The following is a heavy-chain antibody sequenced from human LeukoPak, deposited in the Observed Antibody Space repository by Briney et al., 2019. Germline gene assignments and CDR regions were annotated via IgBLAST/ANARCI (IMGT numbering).Heavy chain of an antibody. CDR2: IYYCGST. V-gene: IGHV4-31*03. D-gene: IGHD3-3*01. J-gene: IGHJ3*02. Sequence: SETLSLTCTVSGCSISSGGYYWSWIRQQPGKCLEWIGYIYYCGSTYYNPSLKSRVTISVDTSKNQLSLKLSSVTAADTAVYYCARAAGTYYDFWSGYYVSESFDIWGQGTMVTVSS. CDR3: ARAAGTYYDFWSGYYVSESFDI. CDR1: GCSISSGGYY.